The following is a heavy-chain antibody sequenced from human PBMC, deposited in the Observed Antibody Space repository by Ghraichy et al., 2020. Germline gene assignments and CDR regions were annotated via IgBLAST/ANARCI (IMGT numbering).Heavy chain of an antibody. D-gene: IGHD1-26*01. CDR1: GFTFSSYW. CDR3: ARVRTRVGYGMDV. J-gene: IGHJ6*02. Sequence: GESLNISCAASGFTFSSYWMSWVRQAPGKGLEWVANIKQDGSEKYYVDSVKGRFTISRDNAKNSLYLQMNSLRAEDTAVYYCARVRTRVGYGMDVWGQGTTVTVSS. CDR2: IKQDGSEK. V-gene: IGHV3-7*03.